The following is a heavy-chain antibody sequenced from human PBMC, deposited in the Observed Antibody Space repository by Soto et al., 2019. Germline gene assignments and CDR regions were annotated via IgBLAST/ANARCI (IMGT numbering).Heavy chain of an antibody. CDR3: ARGPYYDILTGYFPPNWYFDL. CDR1: GGTFSSYT. Sequence: QVQLVQSGAEVKKPGSSVKVSCKASGGTFSSYTISWVRQAPGQGLEWMGRIIPILGIANYAQKFQGRVTITADKSTSAAYMELRSLRSEDTDVYYCARGPYYDILTGYFPPNWYFDLWGRGTLVTVSS. V-gene: IGHV1-69*02. D-gene: IGHD3-9*01. CDR2: IIPILGIA. J-gene: IGHJ2*01.